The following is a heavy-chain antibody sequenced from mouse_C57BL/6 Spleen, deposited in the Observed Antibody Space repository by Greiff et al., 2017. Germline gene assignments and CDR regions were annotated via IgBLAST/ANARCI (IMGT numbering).Heavy chain of an antibody. CDR3: ATRGAY. J-gene: IGHJ3*01. Sequence: VKLMESGAELVRPGTSVKVSCKASGHAFTNYLIEWVKQRPGQGLEGIGVINPGSGGTNYNEKFKGKATLTADKSSSTAYMQLSSLTSEDSAVYFCATRGAYWGQGTLVTVSA. CDR1: GHAFTNYL. CDR2: INPGSGGT. V-gene: IGHV1-54*01.